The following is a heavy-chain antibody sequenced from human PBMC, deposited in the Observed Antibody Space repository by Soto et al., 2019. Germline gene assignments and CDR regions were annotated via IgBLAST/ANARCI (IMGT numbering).Heavy chain of an antibody. J-gene: IGHJ5*02. CDR2: TSYDGTPK. V-gene: IGHV3-30*18. Sequence: GLSLRLSCEASGFTFRSYGMHWVRQAPGNGLEWVAITSYDGTPKYYADSVKGRFTISRDNSNDTLHLQMDRLRAEDTAVYYCAKDGIELVRDPLGKWFDAWGQGTLVTVSS. CDR1: GFTFRSYG. CDR3: AKDGIELVRDPLGKWFDA. D-gene: IGHD3-10*01.